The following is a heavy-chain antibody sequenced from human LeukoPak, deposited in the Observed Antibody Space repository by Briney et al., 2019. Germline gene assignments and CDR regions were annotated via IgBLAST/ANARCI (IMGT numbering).Heavy chain of an antibody. V-gene: IGHV3-66*01. CDR3: AKKDNGNYFNFDY. D-gene: IGHD2/OR15-2a*01. CDR1: GFXINNNY. CDR2: IYSGGNT. J-gene: IGHJ4*02. Sequence: GGSLRLSCAASGFXINNNYINWVRQAPGKGLEWVSVIYSGGNTYYADSVKGRFTISRDNSKNTLYLQMNSLRAEDTAVYYCAKKDNGNYFNFDYWGQGTLVTVSS.